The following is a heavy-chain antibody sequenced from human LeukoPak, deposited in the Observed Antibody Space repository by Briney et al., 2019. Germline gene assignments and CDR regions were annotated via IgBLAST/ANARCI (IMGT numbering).Heavy chain of an antibody. CDR2: VYSGAY. Sequence: SETLSLTCTVSGASITNYFWGWIRQPPGKGLQWIGYVYSGAYYYNPSLVSRLTVSVDTAKDQFSLGLRSVTAADTAVYYCARLRPRTNYDFSSGYYAFDYWGQGTLVTVSS. CDR1: GASITNYF. CDR3: ARLRPRTNYDFSSGYYAFDY. J-gene: IGHJ4*02. D-gene: IGHD3-3*01. V-gene: IGHV4-4*09.